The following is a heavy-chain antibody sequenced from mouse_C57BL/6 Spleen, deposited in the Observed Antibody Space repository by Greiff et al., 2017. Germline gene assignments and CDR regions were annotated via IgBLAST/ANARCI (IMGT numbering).Heavy chain of an antibody. D-gene: IGHD1-1*01. Sequence: QVQLQQSGAELVRPGASVKLSCKASGYTFTSYGISWVKQRPGKGLEWIGEIYPRSGNTYYNEKFKGKATLTGDKSSRTVYMQLSSLRSEDSAVYYCARRGYCSSYSAMDYWGQGTSVTVSS. V-gene: IGHV1-81*01. J-gene: IGHJ4*01. CDR3: ARRGYCSSYSAMDY. CDR1: GYTFTSYG. CDR2: IYPRSGNT.